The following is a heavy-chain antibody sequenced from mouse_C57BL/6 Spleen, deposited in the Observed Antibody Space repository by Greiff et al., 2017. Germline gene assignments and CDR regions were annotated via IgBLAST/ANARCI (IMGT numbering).Heavy chain of an antibody. V-gene: IGHV1-76*01. J-gene: IGHJ2*01. CDR3: ARAYYVFDY. CDR2: IYPGSGNT. Sequence: QVKLQQSGAELVRPGASVKLSCKASGYTFTDYYINWVKQRPGQGLEWIARIYPGSGNTYYNEKFKGKATLTAEKSSRTAYLQLSSLTSEDSAVYFCARAYYVFDYCGQGTTLTVSS. D-gene: IGHD1-1*01. CDR1: GYTFTDYY.